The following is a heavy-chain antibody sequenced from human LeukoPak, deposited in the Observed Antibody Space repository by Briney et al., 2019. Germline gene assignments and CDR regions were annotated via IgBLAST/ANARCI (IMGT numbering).Heavy chain of an antibody. Sequence: GGSLRLSCAASGFTFSSYWMHWVRQAPGKGLVWVSRINSDGSSTSYADSVKGRFTISRDNSKNTLYLQMNSLRAEDTAVYYCARGKPEPAATMHEEISSYYYYYYYMDVWGKGTTVTISS. V-gene: IGHV3-74*01. CDR3: ARGKPEPAATMHEEISSYYYYYYYMDV. D-gene: IGHD2-2*01. CDR1: GFTFSSYW. J-gene: IGHJ6*03. CDR2: INSDGSST.